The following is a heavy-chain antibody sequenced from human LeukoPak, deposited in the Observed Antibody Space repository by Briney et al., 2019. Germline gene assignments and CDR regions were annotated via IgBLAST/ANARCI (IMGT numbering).Heavy chain of an antibody. Sequence: ASVKVSCKASGYTFTSYGISWVRQAPGQGLEWMGGIIPIFGTANYAQKFQGRVTITADESTSTAYMELSSLRSEDTAVYYCARAHGSSSSLYYFDYWGQGTLVTVSS. J-gene: IGHJ4*02. V-gene: IGHV1-69*13. CDR2: IIPIFGTA. CDR1: GYTFTSYG. CDR3: ARAHGSSSSLYYFDY. D-gene: IGHD6-6*01.